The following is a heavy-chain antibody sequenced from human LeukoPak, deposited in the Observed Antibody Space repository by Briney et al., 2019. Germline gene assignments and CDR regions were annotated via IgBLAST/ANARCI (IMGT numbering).Heavy chain of an antibody. D-gene: IGHD6-25*01. CDR1: GYTFTGYY. Sequence: WASVKDSRKASGYTFTGYYMHWVRPAPGQGREWMGRTNPNGGGPNYAQKSQGRAPMTRDTSIRTAYMELSRLRSDDTAVYYCATVDYSSGVQYDYWGQGTLATVSS. V-gene: IGHV1-2*06. CDR3: ATVDYSSGVQYDY. CDR2: TNPNGGGP. J-gene: IGHJ4*02.